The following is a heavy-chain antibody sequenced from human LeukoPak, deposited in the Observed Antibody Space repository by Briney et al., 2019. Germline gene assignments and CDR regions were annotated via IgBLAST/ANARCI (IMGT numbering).Heavy chain of an antibody. D-gene: IGHD2-8*01. CDR3: ARGRVTFDY. V-gene: IGHV4-34*01. CDR1: GGSFSGYY. CDR2: INDSGST. Sequence: SETLSLTCAVYGGSFSGYYWSWIRQPPGKGLEWIGEINDSGSTNYNPSLKSRVTISVDTSKNQFSVRLSSVTAADTAVYYCARGRVTFDYWGQETLVSVSS. J-gene: IGHJ4*02.